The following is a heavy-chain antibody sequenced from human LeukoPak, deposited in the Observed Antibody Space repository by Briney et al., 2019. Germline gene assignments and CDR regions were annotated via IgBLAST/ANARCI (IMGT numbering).Heavy chain of an antibody. D-gene: IGHD6-25*01. Sequence: GGSLRLSCAASGFTFDDHGMSWVRQAPGKGLEWVSVIYAGGSTYYADSVKGRFTISRDNSKNTLYLLMNNLRAEDTAVYYCARAQRGDYMDVWGKGTTVTISS. CDR1: GFTFDDHG. CDR2: IYAGGST. CDR3: ARAQRGDYMDV. J-gene: IGHJ6*03. V-gene: IGHV3-53*01.